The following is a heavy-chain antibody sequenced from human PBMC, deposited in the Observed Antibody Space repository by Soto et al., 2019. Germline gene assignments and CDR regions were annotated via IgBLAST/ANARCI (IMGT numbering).Heavy chain of an antibody. J-gene: IGHJ4*02. CDR3: VRDPQRNDY. CDR1: GYDFSSYG. CDR2: ISDSNGNR. V-gene: IGHV1-18*04. D-gene: IGHD2-2*01. Sequence: QVQLVQSGAEVKKPGASVKVSCKGSGYDFSSYGISWVRQAPGQGVEGMGWISDSNGNRDYAQQFQGRVTMTSDTARTTAYMELRSLRSDDTAVYYCVRDPQRNDYWGQGTLVNVSS.